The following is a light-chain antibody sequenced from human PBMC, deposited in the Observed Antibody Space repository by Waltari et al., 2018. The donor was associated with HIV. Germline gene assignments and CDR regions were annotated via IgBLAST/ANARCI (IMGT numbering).Light chain of an antibody. V-gene: IGLV2-14*03. Sequence: QPASVSGSPGQSITISCTGTSSDVGGYNYVSWYQQHPGKAPKLMIYDVSNRPSGVSNRFSGSKSGNTASLTISGLQAEDEADYYCSSYTSSSTLFGGGTKLTVL. CDR3: SSYTSSSTL. CDR1: SSDVGGYNY. J-gene: IGLJ2*01. CDR2: DVS.